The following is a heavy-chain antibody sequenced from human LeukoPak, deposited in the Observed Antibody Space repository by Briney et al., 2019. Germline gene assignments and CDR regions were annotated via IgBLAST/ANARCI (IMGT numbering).Heavy chain of an antibody. CDR1: GFTFSNYA. D-gene: IGHD6-6*01. Sequence: GGSLRLSCAASGFTFSNYAMSWVRQAPGKGLEWVSGISGSGGSTHYADSVKGRFTISRDNSKNTLYLQMNSLRAEDTAVYYCAKDRSSSSGRFDPWGQGTLVTVSS. J-gene: IGHJ5*02. V-gene: IGHV3-23*01. CDR3: AKDRSSSSGRFDP. CDR2: ISGSGGST.